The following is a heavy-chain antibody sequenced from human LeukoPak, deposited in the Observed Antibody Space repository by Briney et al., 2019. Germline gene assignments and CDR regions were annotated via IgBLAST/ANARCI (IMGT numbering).Heavy chain of an antibody. CDR3: ARGSYCSSTSCYSNDAFDI. CDR2: IYYSGST. V-gene: IGHV4-61*08. Sequence: PSETLSLTCTVSGGSFSSGDYYWSWIRQPPGKGLEWIGYIYYSGSTNYNPSLKSRVTISVDTSKNQFSLKLSSVTAADTAVYYCARGSYCSSTSCYSNDAFDIWGQGTMVTVSS. D-gene: IGHD2-2*01. CDR1: GGSFSSGDYY. J-gene: IGHJ3*02.